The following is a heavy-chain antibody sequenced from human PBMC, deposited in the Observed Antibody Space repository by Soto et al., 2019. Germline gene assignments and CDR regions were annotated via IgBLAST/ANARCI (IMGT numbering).Heavy chain of an antibody. Sequence: GASVKVSCKASGYTFTSYYIHWVRQAPGQGLEWMGIINPSGGSTSYAQKFQGRVTMTRDTSTSTVYMELSSLRSEDTAVYYCARWGAVAGFDYWGQGTLVTVSS. CDR3: ARWGAVAGFDY. D-gene: IGHD6-19*01. V-gene: IGHV1-46*01. CDR1: GYTFTSYY. J-gene: IGHJ4*02. CDR2: INPSGGST.